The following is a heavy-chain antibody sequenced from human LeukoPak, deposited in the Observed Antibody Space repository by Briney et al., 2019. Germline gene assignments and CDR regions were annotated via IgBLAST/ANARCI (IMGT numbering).Heavy chain of an antibody. CDR3: AREGPLWELPPRRDNWFDP. V-gene: IGHV3-21*01. D-gene: IGHD1-26*01. Sequence: PGGSLRLSCAASGFTFSSYWMSWVRQAPGKGLEWVSSISSSSCYIYYADSVKGRFTISRDNAKNSLYLQMNSLRAEDTAVYYCAREGPLWELPPRRDNWFDPWGQGTLVTVSS. CDR1: GFTFSSYW. CDR2: ISSSSCYI. J-gene: IGHJ5*02.